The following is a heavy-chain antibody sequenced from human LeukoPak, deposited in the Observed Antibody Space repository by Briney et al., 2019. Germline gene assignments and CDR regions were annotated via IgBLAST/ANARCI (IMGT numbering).Heavy chain of an antibody. CDR3: ARRPQGYGGSVDY. J-gene: IGHJ4*02. V-gene: IGHV5-51*01. D-gene: IGHD4-23*01. Sequence: GESLKISCKGSGYSFSNHWIGWVRQMPGKGLEWMGIIYPGDSDTRYSPSFQGQVTMSADKSINTAYLQWSSLKASDTAMYYCARRPQGYGGSVDYWGQGTLVTVSS. CDR1: GYSFSNHW. CDR2: IYPGDSDT.